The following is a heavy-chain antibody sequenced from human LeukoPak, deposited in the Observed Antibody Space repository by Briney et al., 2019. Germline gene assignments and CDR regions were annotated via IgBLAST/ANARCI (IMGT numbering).Heavy chain of an antibody. CDR1: GGSISSGGYY. CDR2: IYYSGST. Sequence: SQTLSLTCTVSGGSISSGGYYWSWIRQHPGKGLEWIGYIYYSGSTNYNPSLKSRVTISVDTSKTQFSLKLSSVTAADTAVYYCASNIQTPVTNSFFYYYGMDVWGQGTTVTVSS. D-gene: IGHD4-17*01. CDR3: ASNIQTPVTNSFFYYYGMDV. J-gene: IGHJ6*02. V-gene: IGHV4-31*03.